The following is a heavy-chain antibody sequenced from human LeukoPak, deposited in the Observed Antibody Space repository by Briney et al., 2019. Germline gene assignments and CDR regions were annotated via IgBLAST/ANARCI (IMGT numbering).Heavy chain of an antibody. V-gene: IGHV4-39*07. Sequence: SETLSLTCTVSGGSISSSSYYWGWIRQPPGKGLEWIGSIYYSGSTYYNPSLKSRVTISVDTSKNQFSLKLSSVTAADTAVYYCARGKAAAGLDDAFDIWGQGTMVTVSS. CDR1: GGSISSSSYY. J-gene: IGHJ3*02. CDR2: IYYSGST. D-gene: IGHD6-13*01. CDR3: ARGKAAAGLDDAFDI.